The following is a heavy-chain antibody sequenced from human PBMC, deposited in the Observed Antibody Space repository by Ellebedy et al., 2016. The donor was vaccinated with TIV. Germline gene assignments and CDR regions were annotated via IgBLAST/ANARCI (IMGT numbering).Heavy chain of an antibody. V-gene: IGHV1-18*01. Sequence: ASVKVSXXASGYTFTSYGISWVRQAPGQGLEWMGWISAYNGNTNYAQKLQGRVTMTTDTSTSTAYMELRSLRSDDTAVYFCARDRRGFLTGYYKGFWFDPWGQGTLVTVSS. CDR1: GYTFTSYG. J-gene: IGHJ5*02. D-gene: IGHD3-9*01. CDR2: ISAYNGNT. CDR3: ARDRRGFLTGYYKGFWFDP.